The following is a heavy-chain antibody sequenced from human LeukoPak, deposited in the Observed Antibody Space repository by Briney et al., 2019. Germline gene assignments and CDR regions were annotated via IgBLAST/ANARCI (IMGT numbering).Heavy chain of an antibody. CDR2: INHSGST. V-gene: IGHV4-34*01. CDR1: GGSFSGYY. J-gene: IGHJ4*02. D-gene: IGHD2-2*01. Sequence: PSETLSLTCAVYGGSFSGYYWGWIRQPPGKGLEWIGEINHSGSTNYNPSLKSRVTISVDTSKNQFSLKLSSVTAADTAVYYCARHQVVPAAVDYWGQGTLVTVSS. CDR3: ARHQVVPAAVDY.